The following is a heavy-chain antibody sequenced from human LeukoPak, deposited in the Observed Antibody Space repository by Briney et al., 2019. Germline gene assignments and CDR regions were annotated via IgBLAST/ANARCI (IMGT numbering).Heavy chain of an antibody. J-gene: IGHJ4*02. CDR3: ARGYYYHR. CDR2: IYADGSS. V-gene: IGHV4-61*02. D-gene: IGHD3-22*01. CDR1: GGSVSSDNSY. Sequence: SSETLSLTCTVSGGSVSSDNSYWNWVRQPAGEGLEWIGRIYADGSSTYNPSLKSRVTISVDSSKNQFSLRLSSMTAADTAVYYCARGYYYHRWGQATLVTVSS.